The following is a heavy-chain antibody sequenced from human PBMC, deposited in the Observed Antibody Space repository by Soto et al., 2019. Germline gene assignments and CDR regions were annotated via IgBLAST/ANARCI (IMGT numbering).Heavy chain of an antibody. Sequence: SETLSLTCDVSNGSLNFYYWSWIRQPPGKELEWIGNIYYRGTTNYNPSLKSRVTISVDKSKNQFSLKLSSVTAADTAVYYCARGPVLLSVRGAYFDPWGQGTLVTVSS. CDR3: ARGPVLLSVRGAYFDP. CDR2: IYYRGTT. J-gene: IGHJ5*02. CDR1: NGSLNFYY. V-gene: IGHV4-59*12. D-gene: IGHD3-10*01.